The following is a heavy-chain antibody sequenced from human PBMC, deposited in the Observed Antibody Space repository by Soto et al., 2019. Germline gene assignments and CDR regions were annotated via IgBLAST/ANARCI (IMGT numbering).Heavy chain of an antibody. CDR1: GGSISSYY. CDR2: IYYSGST. D-gene: IGHD3-9*01. V-gene: IGHV4-59*01. Sequence: SETRSLTCTVSGGSISSYYWSWIRQPPGKGLEWIGYIYYSGSTNYNPSLKSRVTISVDTSKNQFSLKLSSVTAADTAVYYCAGATSKTYYDILTGYYNISVYFDYWGQGTLVTVSS. CDR3: AGATSKTYYDILTGYYNISVYFDY. J-gene: IGHJ4*02.